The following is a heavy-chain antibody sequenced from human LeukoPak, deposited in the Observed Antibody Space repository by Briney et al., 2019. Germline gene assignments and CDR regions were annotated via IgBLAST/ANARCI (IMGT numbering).Heavy chain of an antibody. J-gene: IGHJ4*02. CDR3: ATTTAGFDY. V-gene: IGHV3-7*01. D-gene: IGHD4-4*01. CDR2: IKQDGSEK. Sequence: GGSLRLSCAASGFTFSSYGMSWVRQAPGKGLEWVANIKQDGSEKYYVDSVKGRFTISRDNAKNSLYLQMNSLRAEDTAVYYCATTTAGFDYWGQGTLVTVSS. CDR1: GFTFSSYG.